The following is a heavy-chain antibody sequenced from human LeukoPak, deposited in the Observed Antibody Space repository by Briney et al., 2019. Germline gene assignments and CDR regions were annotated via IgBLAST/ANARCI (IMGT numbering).Heavy chain of an antibody. CDR3: ARGRYSSTMKVSGTPEGYYFDY. J-gene: IGHJ4*02. CDR1: GGSISSSSYY. D-gene: IGHD6-13*01. Sequence: SETLSLTCTVSGGSISSSSYYWGWIRQPPGKGLEWIGRIYYSGSTYYNPSLKSRVTISVDTSKNQFSLKLSSVTAADTAVYYCARGRYSSTMKVSGTPEGYYFDYWGQGTLVTVSS. CDR2: IYYSGST. V-gene: IGHV4-39*07.